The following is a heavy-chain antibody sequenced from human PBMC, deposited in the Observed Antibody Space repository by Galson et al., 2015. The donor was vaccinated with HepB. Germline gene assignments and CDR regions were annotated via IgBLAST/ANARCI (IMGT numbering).Heavy chain of an antibody. J-gene: IGHJ5*02. CDR2: ISAYNGKT. CDR3: ARGSMVRGVILNWFDP. CDR1: GYTFTTYG. D-gene: IGHD3-10*01. Sequence: SVKVSCKASGYTFTTYGINWVRQAPGQGLEWMGWISAYNGKTNYAQKLQGRVTMTTDTSTSTAYMELSSLRSEDTAVYYCARGSMVRGVILNWFDPWGQGTLVTVSS. V-gene: IGHV1-18*04.